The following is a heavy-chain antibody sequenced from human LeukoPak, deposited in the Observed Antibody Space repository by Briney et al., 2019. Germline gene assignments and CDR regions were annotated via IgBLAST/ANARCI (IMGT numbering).Heavy chain of an antibody. CDR1: GFTFSSCW. CDR3: VREYSSSSGRAFDI. V-gene: IGHV3-74*01. D-gene: IGHD6-6*01. Sequence: PGGSLRLSCAASGFTFSSCWMHWVRQAPGKGLVWVSRISTDGSSTNSADSVKGRLTISRDNAKNTLYLQMNSLRAEDTAVYYCVREYSSSSGRAFDIWGQGTMVTVSP. J-gene: IGHJ3*02. CDR2: ISTDGSST.